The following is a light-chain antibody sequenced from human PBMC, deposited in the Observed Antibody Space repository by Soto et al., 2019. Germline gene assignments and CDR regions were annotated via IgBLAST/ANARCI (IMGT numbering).Light chain of an antibody. CDR2: GNN. J-gene: IGLJ2*01. CDR3: QSYKRSLRVVV. CDR1: SSNIGAGYD. Sequence: QSVLTQPPSVSGAPGQRVTISCTGSSSNIGAGYDVHWYQQLPGTAPKLLIYGNNNRPSGVPDRFSGSKSGTSASLAITGVTAEDEGDYYCQSYKRSLRVVVFGGGTKLTVL. V-gene: IGLV1-40*01.